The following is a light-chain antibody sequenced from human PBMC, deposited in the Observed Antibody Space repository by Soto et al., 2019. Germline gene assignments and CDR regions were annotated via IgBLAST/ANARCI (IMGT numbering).Light chain of an antibody. CDR3: CSYAGSSTFGVV. J-gene: IGLJ2*01. CDR1: SSDVGSYNL. Sequence: QSALTQPASVSGSPGQSITISCTGTSSDVGSYNLVSWYQQHPGKAPKHMIYEGSKRPSGVSNRFSGSKSGNTASLTISGLQAEDEADYYCCSYAGSSTFGVVFGVGTKLTDL. V-gene: IGLV2-23*03. CDR2: EGS.